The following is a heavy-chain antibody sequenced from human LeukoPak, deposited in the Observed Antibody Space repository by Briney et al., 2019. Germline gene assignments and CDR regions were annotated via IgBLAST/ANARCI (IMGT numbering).Heavy chain of an antibody. CDR1: GFTFSSYA. D-gene: IGHD6-13*01. Sequence: PGGSLRLSCAASGFTFSSYAMHWVRQAPGKGLGWVAVISYDGSNKYYADSVKGRFTISRDNSKNTLYLQMNSLRAEDTAVYYCARDQAIAAVGGWFDPWGQGTLVTVSS. J-gene: IGHJ5*02. V-gene: IGHV3-30-3*01. CDR2: ISYDGSNK. CDR3: ARDQAIAAVGGWFDP.